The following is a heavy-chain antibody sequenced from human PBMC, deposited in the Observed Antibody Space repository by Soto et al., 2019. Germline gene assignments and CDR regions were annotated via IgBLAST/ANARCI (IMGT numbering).Heavy chain of an antibody. Sequence: QVQLVQSGAEVKKPGASVKVSCKASGYTFTGYYMHWVRQAPGQGLEWMGWINPNSGGTNYAQKFQVRVTMTRDTSISTAYMELSRLRSDDTAVYYCARAGYGDYLTYWFDPWGQGTLVTVSS. D-gene: IGHD4-17*01. CDR3: ARAGYGDYLTYWFDP. J-gene: IGHJ5*02. CDR2: INPNSGGT. CDR1: GYTFTGYY. V-gene: IGHV1-2*02.